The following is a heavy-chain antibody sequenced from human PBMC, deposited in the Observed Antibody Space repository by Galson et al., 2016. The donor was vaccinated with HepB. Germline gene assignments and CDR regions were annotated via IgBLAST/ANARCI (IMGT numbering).Heavy chain of an antibody. J-gene: IGHJ4*02. V-gene: IGHV5-51*01. D-gene: IGHD6-19*01. CDR2: IYPSDSDT. CDR1: GYTFTSYR. Sequence: QSGAEVKNPGESLKISCKVSGYTFTSYRIGWVRQMPGKGLEWMGIIYPSDSDTKYSPSFQGQVTISVDKSISTAFLQWASLKASDTAIYYCARQFKSGWYGFGDSWGQGTLVTVSS. CDR3: ARQFKSGWYGFGDS.